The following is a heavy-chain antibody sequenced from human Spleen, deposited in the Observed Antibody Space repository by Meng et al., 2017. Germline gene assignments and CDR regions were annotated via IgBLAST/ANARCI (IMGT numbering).Heavy chain of an antibody. V-gene: IGHV3-30-3*01. CDR2: ISKYGDEE. CDR3: TREYDKGFFYH. CDR1: GFTFSAYP. Sequence: QVRLVDSGGGVVQPGGSLRLSCAASGFTFSAYPMHWVRQAPGKGLEWLAVISKYGDEEHYADSVKGRISISRDNSMNTLYLQMNSLRGDDTAVYYCTREYDKGFFYHWGQGTLVTVSS. D-gene: IGHD3-9*01. J-gene: IGHJ1*01.